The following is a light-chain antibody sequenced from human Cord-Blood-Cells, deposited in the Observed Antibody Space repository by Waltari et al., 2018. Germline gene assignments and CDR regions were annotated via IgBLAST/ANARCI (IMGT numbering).Light chain of an antibody. CDR3: QQYNSYST. J-gene: IGKJ1*01. CDR2: KAS. CDR1: QSISSW. Sequence: DIQMTQSPSTLSASVGDRVTIPCRASQSISSWLAWYQQKPGKAPKLLIYKASSLESGXXSRFSGSGSGTEFTLTISSLQPDDFATYYCQQYNSYSTFGQGTKVEIK. V-gene: IGKV1-5*03.